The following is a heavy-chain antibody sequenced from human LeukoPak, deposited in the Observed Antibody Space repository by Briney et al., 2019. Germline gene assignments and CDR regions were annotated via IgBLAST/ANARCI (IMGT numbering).Heavy chain of an antibody. V-gene: IGHV3-74*01. Sequence: GGALRLSCVASGFTFTNYGMMWVRQAPGKGLVWVSYINSDGRSTTYADSVKGRFTISRDNAKNTLYLQMSSLRAEDTAMYYCARNSNGMSNWGQGTLVIVSS. D-gene: IGHD2-8*01. CDR1: GFTFTNYG. CDR2: INSDGRST. CDR3: ARNSNGMSN. J-gene: IGHJ4*02.